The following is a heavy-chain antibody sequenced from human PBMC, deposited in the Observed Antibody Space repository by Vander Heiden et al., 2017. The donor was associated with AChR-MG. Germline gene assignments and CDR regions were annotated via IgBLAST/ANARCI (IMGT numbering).Heavy chain of an antibody. D-gene: IGHD3-3*01. CDR2: ISSNGGST. CDR1: GFTFSSYA. J-gene: IGHJ6*02. Sequence: EVQLVESGDGLVQPGGSLRHSCAASGFTFSSYAMHWVRQAPGKGLEYVSAISSNGGSTYYADSVKGRFTISRDNSKNTLYLQMGSLRAEDMAVYYCARGTIFALDVWGQGTTVTVSS. V-gene: IGHV3-64*02. CDR3: ARGTIFALDV.